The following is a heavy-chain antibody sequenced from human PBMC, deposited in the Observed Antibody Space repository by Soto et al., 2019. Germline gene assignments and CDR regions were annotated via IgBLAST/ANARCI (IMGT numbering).Heavy chain of an antibody. CDR2: IIPIFGTA. D-gene: IGHD3-22*01. CDR3: ASRYYYDSSGYYKPDFQH. J-gene: IGHJ1*01. V-gene: IGHV1-69*12. Sequence: QVQLVQSGAEVKKPGSSVKVSCKASGGTFSSYAISWVRQAPGQGLEWMGGIIPIFGTANYAQKFQGRVTITADXXTXTGXMELSSLRSEDTAVYYCASRYYYDSSGYYKPDFQHWGQGTLVTVSS. CDR1: GGTFSSYA.